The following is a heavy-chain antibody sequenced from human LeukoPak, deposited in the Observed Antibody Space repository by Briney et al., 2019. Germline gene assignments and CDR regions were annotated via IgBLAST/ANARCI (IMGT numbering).Heavy chain of an antibody. J-gene: IGHJ4*02. V-gene: IGHV3-23*01. CDR2: VSDSGGRT. Sequence: PGGSLRLSCAVSGITLSNYGMGWVRQAPGKRLEWVAGVSDSGGRTNYADSVKGRFTISRDNSKNTLYLQMNSLRAEDTAVYFCAKRGVVIRVILVGFHKEAYYFDSWGQGVVVTVSS. CDR3: AKRGVVIRVILVGFHKEAYYFDS. D-gene: IGHD3-10*01. CDR1: GITLSNYG.